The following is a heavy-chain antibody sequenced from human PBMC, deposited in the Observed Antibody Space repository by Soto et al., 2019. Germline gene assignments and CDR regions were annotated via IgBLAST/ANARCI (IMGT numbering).Heavy chain of an antibody. V-gene: IGHV3-23*01. CDR1: GFNFNAYV. CDR3: AREGGYYGSGSYYSPDAFDI. CDR2: ISFTGDSR. Sequence: PGGSLRLSCAASGFNFNAYVMNWVRHAPGKGLEWVSIISFTGDSRYYADSVKVRFTISRDNSKITLYLQMSSLRDEDTGVYYCAREGGYYGSGSYYSPDAFDIWGQGTIVTVSS. J-gene: IGHJ3*02. D-gene: IGHD3-10*01.